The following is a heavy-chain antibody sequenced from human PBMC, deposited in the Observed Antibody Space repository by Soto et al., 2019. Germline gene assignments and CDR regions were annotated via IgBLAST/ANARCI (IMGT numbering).Heavy chain of an antibody. J-gene: IGHJ6*02. V-gene: IGHV1-69*13. D-gene: IGHD6-6*01. CDR3: ARDRGDKYSSSRGYGMDV. CDR1: GGTFSSYA. CDR2: IIPIFGTA. Sequence: ASVKVSCKASGGTFSSYAISWVRQAPGQGLEWMGGIIPIFGTANYAQKFQGRVTITADESTSTAYMELSSLRSEDTAVYYCARDRGDKYSSSRGYGMDVWGQGTTVTVSS.